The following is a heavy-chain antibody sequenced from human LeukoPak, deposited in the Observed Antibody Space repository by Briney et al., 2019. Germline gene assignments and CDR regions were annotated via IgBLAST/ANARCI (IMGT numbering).Heavy chain of an antibody. D-gene: IGHD4-17*01. CDR2: ISSSGSTI. Sequence: PGGSLRLSCAASGFTFSDYYMSWIRQAPGKGLEWVSYISSSGSTIYYADSVKGRFTISRDNAKNSLYLQMDSLRAEDTAVYYCARSPGATVTTGWFDPWGQGTLVTVSS. CDR1: GFTFSDYY. J-gene: IGHJ5*02. V-gene: IGHV3-11*04. CDR3: ARSPGATVTTGWFDP.